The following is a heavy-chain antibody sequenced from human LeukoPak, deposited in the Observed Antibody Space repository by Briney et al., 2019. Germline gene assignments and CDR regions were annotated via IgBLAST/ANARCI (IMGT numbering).Heavy chain of an antibody. Sequence: VASVKVSCKASGGTFSSYAISWVRRAPGQGLEWMGGIIPIFGTANYAQKFQGRVTITADKSTSTAYMELSSLRSEDTAVYYCARGVPDLTFDYWGQGTLVTVSS. CDR1: GGTFSSYA. V-gene: IGHV1-69*06. CDR2: IIPIFGTA. CDR3: ARGVPDLTFDY. D-gene: IGHD2-2*01. J-gene: IGHJ4*02.